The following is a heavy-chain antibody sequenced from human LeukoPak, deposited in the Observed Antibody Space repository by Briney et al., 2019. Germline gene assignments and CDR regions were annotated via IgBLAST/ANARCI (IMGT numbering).Heavy chain of an antibody. V-gene: IGHV4-39*07. D-gene: IGHD5-18*01. CDR2: IYYSGST. J-gene: IGHJ6*03. CDR3: ARTGILYYYYYMDV. Sequence: SETLSLTCTVSGGSISSSSYYWGWIRQPPGKGLEWIGSIYYSGSTYYNPSLKSRVTISVDTSKNQFSLKLSSVTAADTAVYYCARTGILYYYYYMDVWGKGTTVTVSS. CDR1: GGSISSSSYY.